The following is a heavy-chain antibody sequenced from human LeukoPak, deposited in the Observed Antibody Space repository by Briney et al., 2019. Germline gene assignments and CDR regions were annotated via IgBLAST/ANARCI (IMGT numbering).Heavy chain of an antibody. V-gene: IGHV4-4*07. CDR2: IHTSGIT. Sequence: PSETLSLTCTVSGGSITSYYWTYIRQPPGKGLEWIARIHTSGITNYNPSLKSQVTMSLDTSKNQFSLNLSSVTAADTAIYYCAREFSGTTVAARVFDSWSQGTLVTVSS. CDR1: GGSITSYY. D-gene: IGHD6-6*01. CDR3: AREFSGTTVAARVFDS. J-gene: IGHJ4*02.